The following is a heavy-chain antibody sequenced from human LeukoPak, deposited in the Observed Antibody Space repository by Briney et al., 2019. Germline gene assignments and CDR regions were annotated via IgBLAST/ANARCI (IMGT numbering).Heavy chain of an antibody. J-gene: IGHJ4*02. D-gene: IGHD4-17*01. Sequence: ASVQVSCKASGYTFTSYGISWVRQAPGQGLEWMGWISGYNGNTDYAQKLQGRVTMTRDMSTSTVYMELSSLRSEGAAVYYCARGRPDYGDYSNWGQGTLVTVSS. CDR1: GYTFTSYG. CDR2: ISGYNGNT. CDR3: ARGRPDYGDYSN. V-gene: IGHV1-18*01.